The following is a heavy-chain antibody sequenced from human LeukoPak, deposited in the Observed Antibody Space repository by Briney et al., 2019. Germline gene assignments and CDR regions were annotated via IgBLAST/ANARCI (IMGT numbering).Heavy chain of an antibody. D-gene: IGHD2-2*01. CDR3: ARLGIGVVPTAMLGDYYFDY. Sequence: SETLSLTCTVSGGSISSGGYYWSWIRQHPGKGLEWIGYIYYSGSTYYNPSLKSRVTISVDTSKNQFSLKLSSVTAADTAVYYCARLGIGVVPTAMLGDYYFDYWGQGTLVTVSS. J-gene: IGHJ4*02. CDR1: GGSISSGGYY. V-gene: IGHV4-31*03. CDR2: IYYSGST.